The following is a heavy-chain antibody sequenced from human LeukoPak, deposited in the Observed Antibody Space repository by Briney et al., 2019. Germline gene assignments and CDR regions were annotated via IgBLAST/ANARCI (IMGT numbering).Heavy chain of an antibody. V-gene: IGHV4-39*01. CDR1: GFTFSSYA. Sequence: GSLRLSCAASGFTFSSYAMSWVRQPPGKGLEWIGSIYYSDTTYYNPSLNSRVTISVDTSNNQFSLKLSSVTAADTAVYYCARWVGGTYAFDIWGQGTVVTVSS. CDR3: ARWVGGTYAFDI. CDR2: IYYSDTT. D-gene: IGHD1-26*01. J-gene: IGHJ3*02.